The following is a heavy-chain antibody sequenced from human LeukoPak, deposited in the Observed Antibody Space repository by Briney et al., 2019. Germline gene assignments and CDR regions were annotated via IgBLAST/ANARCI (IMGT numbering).Heavy chain of an antibody. J-gene: IGHJ4*02. CDR3: ARFLGYCSGGSCLVYY. D-gene: IGHD2-15*01. V-gene: IGHV4-31*03. CDR1: GGSISSGSNY. Sequence: SETLSLTCNVSGGSISSGSNYWSWIRQHPEIGLEWIVYIYHTGSAYYNPSLKSRVVISLDTSKNQFSLRLSSVTAADTAVYYCARFLGYCSGGSCLVYYWGQGTLVTVSS. CDR2: IYHTGSA.